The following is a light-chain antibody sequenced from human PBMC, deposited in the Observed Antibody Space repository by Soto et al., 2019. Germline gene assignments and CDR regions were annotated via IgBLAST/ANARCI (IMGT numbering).Light chain of an antibody. J-gene: IGLJ1*01. CDR3: ASYAGNKLLV. CDR2: EVT. CDR1: SSDVGFYNF. V-gene: IGLV2-8*01. Sequence: QSVLTQPPSASGSPGQSLTISCTGTSSDVGFYNFVSWYQQRPGKAPKLVIYEVTKRPSGVPDRFSGSKSGSTASLTVSGLQADDEDDYYSASYAGNKLLVFGSGTKVTVL.